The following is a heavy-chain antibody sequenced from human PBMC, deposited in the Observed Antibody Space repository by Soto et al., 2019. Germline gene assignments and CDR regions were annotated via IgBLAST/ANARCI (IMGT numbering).Heavy chain of an antibody. D-gene: IGHD2-15*01. V-gene: IGHV4-30-2*01. CDR2: VYHRAST. Sequence: SETLSLTCAVSGASMTTGGFSWTWVRQPPGGGLEWIGHVYHRASTQYNPSLKGRVSISVDTSRSLFSLRLTSLTAADTAVYFCTRGSAAPLSLHYFDTRGKGTPVTVSS. CDR1: GASMTTGGFS. CDR3: TRGSAAPLSLHYFDT. J-gene: IGHJ4*02.